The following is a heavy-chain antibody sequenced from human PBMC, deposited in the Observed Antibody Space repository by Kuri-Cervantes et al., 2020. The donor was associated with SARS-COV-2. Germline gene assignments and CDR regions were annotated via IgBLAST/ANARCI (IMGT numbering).Heavy chain of an antibody. V-gene: IGHV1-2*02. J-gene: IGHJ5*02. D-gene: IGHD3-22*01. CDR2: INPNSGGT. CDR3: GASGYWKDWFDP. Sequence: ASVKVSCKASGYTFTSYDINWVRQATGQGLEWMGWINPNSGGTNYAQKFQGRVTMARDTSISTAYMELSRLRSDDTAVYYCGASGYWKDWFDPWGQGTLVTVSS. CDR1: GYTFTSYD.